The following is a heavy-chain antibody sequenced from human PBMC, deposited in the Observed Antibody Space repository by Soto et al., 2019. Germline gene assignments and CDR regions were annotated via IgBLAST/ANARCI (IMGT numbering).Heavy chain of an antibody. V-gene: IGHV5-51*01. CDR1: GYRFTNYW. CDR3: ARLGDGYSSAWVRDAFDI. D-gene: IGHD4-4*01. CDR2: IYPGDSDT. J-gene: IGHJ3*02. Sequence: PGESLKISCKGSGYRFTNYWIGWVRQMHGKGLEWMAFIYPGDSDTRYSPSFEGQVTISADKSISTAYLQWSGLGASDTAMYYCARLGDGYSSAWVRDAFDIWGQGTMVTVS.